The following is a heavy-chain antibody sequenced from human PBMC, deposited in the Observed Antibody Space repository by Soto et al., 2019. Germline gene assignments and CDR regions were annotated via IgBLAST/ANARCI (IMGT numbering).Heavy chain of an antibody. CDR3: AREGMVRGALDY. V-gene: IGHV3-33*01. CDR1: GFTFSSYG. D-gene: IGHD3-10*01. CDR2: IWYDGSNK. Sequence: GGSLRLSCAASGFTFSSYGMHWVRQAPGKGLEWVAVIWYDGSNKYYANSVKGRFTISRDNSKNTLYLQMNSLRAEDTAVYYCAREGMVRGALDYWGQGTLVTV. J-gene: IGHJ4*02.